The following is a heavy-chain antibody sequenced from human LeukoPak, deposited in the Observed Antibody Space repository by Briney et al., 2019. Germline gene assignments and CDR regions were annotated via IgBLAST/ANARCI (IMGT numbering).Heavy chain of an antibody. CDR1: GYTFTSYY. Sequence: ASVKVSCKASGYTFTSYYMHWVRQAPGQGLEWMGIINPSGGSTSYAQKFQGRVTMTRDMSTSTVYMELSRLRSDDTAVYYCARAPRDNIVVVPAAMSHWGQGTLVTVSS. V-gene: IGHV1-46*01. CDR2: INPSGGST. D-gene: IGHD2-2*01. J-gene: IGHJ4*02. CDR3: ARAPRDNIVVVPAAMSH.